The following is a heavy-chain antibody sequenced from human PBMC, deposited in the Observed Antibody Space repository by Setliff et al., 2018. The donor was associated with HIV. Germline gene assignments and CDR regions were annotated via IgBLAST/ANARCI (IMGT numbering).Heavy chain of an antibody. Sequence: GSLRLSCAASGFTFSTYDMHWVRQAPGKGLEWVAVIWNDGSNKYYADSVKGRFTISRDNSRNTLYLRMNSLRAEDTAVYYCVTTSSAAPPFDYWGQGTLVTVLL. D-gene: IGHD6-19*01. CDR3: VTTSSAAPPFDY. J-gene: IGHJ4*02. CDR1: GFTFSTYD. CDR2: IWNDGSNK. V-gene: IGHV3-33*03.